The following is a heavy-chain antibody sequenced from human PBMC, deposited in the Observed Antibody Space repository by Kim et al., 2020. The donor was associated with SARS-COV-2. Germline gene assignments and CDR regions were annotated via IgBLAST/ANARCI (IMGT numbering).Heavy chain of an antibody. J-gene: IGHJ6*02. CDR2: IYYSGST. V-gene: IGHV4-31*03. CDR1: GGSISSGGYY. Sequence: SETLSLTCTVSGGSISSGGYYWSWIRQHPGKGLEWIGYIYYSGSTYYNPSLKSRVTISVDTSKNQFSLKLSSVTAADTAVYYCAGDSPDYYGMHVWGQGTTVTVSS. CDR3: AGDSPDYYGMHV.